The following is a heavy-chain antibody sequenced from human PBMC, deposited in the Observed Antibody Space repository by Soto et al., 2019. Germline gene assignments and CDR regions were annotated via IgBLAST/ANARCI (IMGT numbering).Heavy chain of an antibody. J-gene: IGHJ4*02. Sequence: GDSVKVSCKASGYTFTSYAMHWVRQAPGQRLEWMGWINAGNGNTKYSQKFQGRVTITRDTSASTAYMELSSLRSEDTAVYHCARDYCTNGVCYPYFHYCGQGTLLTVSS. CDR1: GYTFTSYA. D-gene: IGHD2-8*01. V-gene: IGHV1-3*01. CDR3: ARDYCTNGVCYPYFHY. CDR2: INAGNGNT.